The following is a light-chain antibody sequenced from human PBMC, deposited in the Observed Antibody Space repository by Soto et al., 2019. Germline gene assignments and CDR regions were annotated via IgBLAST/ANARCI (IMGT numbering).Light chain of an antibody. J-gene: IGLJ3*02. CDR2: EVS. V-gene: IGLV2-14*01. CDR3: QAYDYSLTAFV. CDR1: SSDVGGYNY. Sequence: QSALTQPASVSGSPGQSITISCTGTSSDVGGYNYVSWYQQHPGKAPKLMIYEVSNRPSGVSSRFSGSKSGTSASLAITGLQAEDEADYYCQAYDYSLTAFVFGGGTKLTVL.